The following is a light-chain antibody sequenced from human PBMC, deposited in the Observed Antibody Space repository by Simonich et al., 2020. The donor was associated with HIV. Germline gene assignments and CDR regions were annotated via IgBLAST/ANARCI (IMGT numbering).Light chain of an antibody. CDR2: LGS. J-gene: IGKJ3*01. CDR3: MQSIQLPLT. V-gene: IGKV2-28*01. Sequence: DIVLTQSPLSLPVTPGESASISCRSSQSLLYSNGYNYLDWYLQKPGQSPQLLIYLGSNRASGVPDRFSGSGSGTDFTLKISRVEAEDVGVYYCMQSIQLPLTFGPGTKVDIK. CDR1: QSLLYSNGYNY.